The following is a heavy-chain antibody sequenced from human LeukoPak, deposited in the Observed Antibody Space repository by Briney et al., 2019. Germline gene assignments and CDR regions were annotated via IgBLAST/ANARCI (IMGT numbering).Heavy chain of an antibody. V-gene: IGHV4-39*01. D-gene: IGHD2/OR15-2a*01. Sequence: PSETLSLTCTVSGGSISSSSYYWGWIRQPPGKGLEWIGSIYYSGSTYYNPSLKSRVTISVDTSKNQFSLKLSSVTAADTAVYYCARSMPRGWFDPWGQETLVTVSS. CDR3: ARSMPRGWFDP. J-gene: IGHJ5*02. CDR2: IYYSGST. CDR1: GGSISSSSYY.